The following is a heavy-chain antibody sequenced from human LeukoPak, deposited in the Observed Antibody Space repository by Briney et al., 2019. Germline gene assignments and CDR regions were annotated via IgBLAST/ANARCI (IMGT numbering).Heavy chain of an antibody. J-gene: IGHJ5*02. Sequence: SETLSLTCAVSGGSISSSNWWSWVRQPPGKGLEWIGEINHSGSTNYNPSLKSRVTISVDTSKNQFSLKLSSVTAADTAVYYCARNYGSGSYYWFDPWGQGTLVTVSS. CDR1: GGSISSSNW. CDR2: INHSGST. CDR3: ARNYGSGSYYWFDP. D-gene: IGHD3-10*01. V-gene: IGHV4-4*02.